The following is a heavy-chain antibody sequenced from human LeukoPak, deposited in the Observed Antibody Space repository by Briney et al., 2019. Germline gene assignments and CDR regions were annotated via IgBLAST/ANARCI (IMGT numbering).Heavy chain of an antibody. CDR1: GFTFSSYA. V-gene: IGHV3-23*01. J-gene: IGHJ4*02. D-gene: IGHD3-3*01. Sequence: GGSLRLSCAASGFTFSSYAMSWVRQAPGKGLEWVSAISGSGGSTYYADSVKGRFTISRDNSKNTLYLQMNSLRAEDTAVYYCAKSMGNYDFWSGYHDFDYWGQGTLVTVSS. CDR3: AKSMGNYDFWSGYHDFDY. CDR2: ISGSGGST.